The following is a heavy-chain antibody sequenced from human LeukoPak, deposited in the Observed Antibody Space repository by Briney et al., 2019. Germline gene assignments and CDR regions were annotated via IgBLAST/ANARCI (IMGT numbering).Heavy chain of an antibody. CDR1: GFTFSSYA. CDR3: ASPPADIVVVPAAIDY. CDR2: ISGSGGST. V-gene: IGHV3-23*01. D-gene: IGHD2-2*02. Sequence: GGSLRLSCAASGFTFSSYAMSWVRQAPGKGLEWVSAISGSGGSTYYADSVKGRFTISRDNSKNTLYLQMNSLRAEDTAVYYCASPPADIVVVPAAIDYWGQGTLVTVSS. J-gene: IGHJ4*02.